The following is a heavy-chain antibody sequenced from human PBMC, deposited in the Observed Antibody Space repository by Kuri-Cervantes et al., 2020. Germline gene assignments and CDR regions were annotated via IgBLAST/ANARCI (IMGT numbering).Heavy chain of an antibody. CDR2: ISDDASTT. CDR3: ARGGSPPGGYYYYYGMDV. J-gene: IGHJ6*02. V-gene: IGHV3-30*03. CDR1: GLIFSNYG. Sequence: GESLKISCAASGLIFSNYGMHWVRQAPGKGLDWVAVISDDASTTYYADSVKGRFTISRDNSKNTLYLQMNSLRAEDTAVYYCARGGSPPGGYYYYYGMDVWGQGTTVTVSS. D-gene: IGHD1-26*01.